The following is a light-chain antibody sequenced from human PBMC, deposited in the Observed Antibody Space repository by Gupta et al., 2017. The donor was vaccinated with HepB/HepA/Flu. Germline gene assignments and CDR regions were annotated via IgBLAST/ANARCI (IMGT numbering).Light chain of an antibody. CDR1: QSGLYSSNNKNY. Sequence: DIVMTQSPDSLAVSLGERATINCKSSQSGLYSSNNKNYLAWYQQKPGQPPKLLIYWASTREAGVADRFSGSGCRKDXPLTISXRPEEDVAVYYYQQNYSHPLFTFGXGTNVDIK. V-gene: IGKV4-1*01. CDR2: WAS. CDR3: QQNYSHPLFT. J-gene: IGKJ3*01.